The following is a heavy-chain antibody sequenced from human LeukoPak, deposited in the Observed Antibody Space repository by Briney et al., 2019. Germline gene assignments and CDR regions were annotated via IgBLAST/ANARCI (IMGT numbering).Heavy chain of an antibody. D-gene: IGHD3-22*01. Sequence: ASVKVSCKASGYTFTSYGISWVRQAPGQGLEWMGWISAYNGNTNYAQKLQGRVTMTTDTSTSTAYMELRSLRSDDTAVYYCARGQGYFYDSSGYFWGGGREYYFDYWGQGTLVTVSS. J-gene: IGHJ4*02. V-gene: IGHV1-18*01. CDR3: ARGQGYFYDSSGYFWGGGREYYFDY. CDR2: ISAYNGNT. CDR1: GYTFTSYG.